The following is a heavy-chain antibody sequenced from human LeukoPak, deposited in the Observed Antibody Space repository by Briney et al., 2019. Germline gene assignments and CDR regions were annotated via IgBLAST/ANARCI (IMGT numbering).Heavy chain of an antibody. D-gene: IGHD6-13*01. V-gene: IGHV1-8*01. J-gene: IGHJ4*02. CDR2: MNPNSGNT. CDR1: GYTFTSYD. Sequence: ASVKVSCKASGYTFTSYDINWVRQATGQGLEWMGWMNPNSGNTGYAQKFQGRVTITADESTSTAYMELSSLRSEDTAVYYCARARRFSSLHFDYWGQGTLVTVS. CDR3: ARARRFSSLHFDY.